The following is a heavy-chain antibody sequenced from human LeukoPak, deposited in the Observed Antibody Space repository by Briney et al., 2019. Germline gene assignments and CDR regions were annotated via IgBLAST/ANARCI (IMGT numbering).Heavy chain of an antibody. V-gene: IGHV3-48*01. CDR1: GFIFSSYS. CDR2: ISSSSSTM. Sequence: GGSLRLSCAASGFIFSSYSLNWVRQAPGKGLEWVSSISSSSSTMYYADSVKGRFTISRDNAKNSLYLQMNSLRAEDTAVYYCARDGWFGELSPYYFDCWGQGTLVTVSS. D-gene: IGHD3-10*01. J-gene: IGHJ4*02. CDR3: ARDGWFGELSPYYFDC.